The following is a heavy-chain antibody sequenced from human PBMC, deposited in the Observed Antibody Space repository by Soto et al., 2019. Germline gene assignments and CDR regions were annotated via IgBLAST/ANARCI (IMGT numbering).Heavy chain of an antibody. Sequence: QVQLVQSGAEVKKPGASVKVSCKASGYTFTXXXXXXXXXXXXXXLEWMGWISAYNGNTNYAQKLQGRVTMTTDTXXXXXXXXXXXXXXXXXXXXXXXXXXXXXXXXDPWGQGTLVTVSS. CDR1: GYTFTXXX. CDR2: ISAYNGNT. CDR3: XXXXXXXXXXDP. J-gene: IGHJ5*02. V-gene: IGHV1-18*01.